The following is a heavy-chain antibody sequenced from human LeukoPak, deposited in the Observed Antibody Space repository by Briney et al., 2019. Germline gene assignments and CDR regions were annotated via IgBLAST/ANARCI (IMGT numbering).Heavy chain of an antibody. CDR1: GFTFSRYW. Sequence: GGSLRLSCAASGFTFSRYWMSWVRQAPGKGLEWVANIKQDGSEKYYVDSVKGRFTISRDNAKNSLYLHMNSLRAEDTAVYYCAGGGYGDFHYWGQGTLVTVSS. D-gene: IGHD3-22*01. J-gene: IGHJ4*02. CDR2: IKQDGSEK. CDR3: AGGGYGDFHY. V-gene: IGHV3-7*04.